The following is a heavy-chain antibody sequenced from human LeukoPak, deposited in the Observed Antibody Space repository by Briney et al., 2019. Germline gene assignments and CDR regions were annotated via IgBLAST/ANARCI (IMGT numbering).Heavy chain of an antibody. V-gene: IGHV3-30*03. Sequence: GGSLRLSCAASGFTFNNYGIHWVRQAPGKGLEWVAVISYDGSNKYYTDSVKGRFTISRDNSKNTVYLQMNSLRTDDTAVYYCARGLITGAAGTYYYYGMDVWGQGTTVTVSS. D-gene: IGHD6-13*01. CDR1: GFTFNNYG. CDR2: ISYDGSNK. J-gene: IGHJ6*02. CDR3: ARGLITGAAGTYYYYGMDV.